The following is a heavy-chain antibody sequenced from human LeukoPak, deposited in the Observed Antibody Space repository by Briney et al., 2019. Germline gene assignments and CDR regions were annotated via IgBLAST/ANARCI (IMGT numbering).Heavy chain of an antibody. V-gene: IGHV3-23*01. D-gene: IGHD2-2*02. CDR2: ISGSGGST. CDR3: AKEEAYQLLYNVDY. J-gene: IGHJ4*02. CDR1: GFTFSSYA. Sequence: PGGSLRLSCAASGFTFSSYAMSWVRQAPGKGLEWVSAISGSGGSTYYADSVKGRFTISRDNSKNTLYLQINSLRAEDTAVYYCAKEEAYQLLYNVDYWGQGTLVTVSS.